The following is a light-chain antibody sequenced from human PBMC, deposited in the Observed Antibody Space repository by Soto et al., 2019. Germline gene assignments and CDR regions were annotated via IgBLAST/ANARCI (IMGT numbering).Light chain of an antibody. CDR2: KAS. CDR1: QNLNNW. CDR3: QQYNSYPWT. V-gene: IGKV1-5*03. J-gene: IGKJ1*01. Sequence: DIQMTQSPSTLSASVGDRVTITCRASQNLNNWLAWFQQKPGKAPTLLIYKASGLERGVPSRFSGSGSGTEFTLTISSLQPDDFSSYYCQQYNSYPWTFGQGTKVEIK.